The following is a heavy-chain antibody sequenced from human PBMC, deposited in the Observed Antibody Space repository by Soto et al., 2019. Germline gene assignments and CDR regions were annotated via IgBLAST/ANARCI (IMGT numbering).Heavy chain of an antibody. CDR1: GGSISSGGYY. D-gene: IGHD3-22*01. CDR3: ARGRGDSSGLFFDY. Sequence: SETLSLTSTVSGGSISSGGYYWSWIRQHPGKGLEWIGYIYYSATTYFNPSLKSRVAISLDTSKNQFSLRLASVTAADMAVYYCARGRGDSSGLFFDYWGQGTLVTVSS. CDR2: IYYSATT. V-gene: IGHV4-31*03. J-gene: IGHJ4*02.